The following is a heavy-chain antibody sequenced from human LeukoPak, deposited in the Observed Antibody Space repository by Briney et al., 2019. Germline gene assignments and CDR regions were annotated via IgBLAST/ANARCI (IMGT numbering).Heavy chain of an antibody. CDR3: ARGRSDYDFWSGYANFDY. CDR1: GFTVSSNY. CDR2: IYSGGST. V-gene: IGHV3-53*01. Sequence: GGSLRLSCAASGFTVSSNYMSWVHQAPGKGLEWVSVIYSGGSTYYADSVKGRFTISRDNSKNTLYLQMNSLRAEDTAVYYCARGRSDYDFWSGYANFDYWGQGTLVTVSS. J-gene: IGHJ4*02. D-gene: IGHD3-3*01.